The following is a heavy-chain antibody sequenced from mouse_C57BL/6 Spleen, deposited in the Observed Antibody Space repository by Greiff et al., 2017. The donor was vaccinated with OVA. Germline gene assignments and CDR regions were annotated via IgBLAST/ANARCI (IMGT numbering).Heavy chain of an antibody. CDR3: TRLNLLRGDFDV. V-gene: IGHV1-15*01. J-gene: IGHJ1*03. CDR2: IDPETGGT. CDR1: GYTFTDYE. D-gene: IGHD1-1*01. Sequence: QVHVKQSGAELVRPGASVTLSCKASGYTFTDYEMHWVKQTPVHGLEWIGAIDPETGGTAYNQKFKGKAILTADKSSSTAYMELRSLTSEDSAVYYCTRLNLLRGDFDVWGTGTTVTVSS.